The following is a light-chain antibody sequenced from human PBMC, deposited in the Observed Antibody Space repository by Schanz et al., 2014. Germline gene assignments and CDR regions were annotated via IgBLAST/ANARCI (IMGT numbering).Light chain of an antibody. V-gene: IGKV1-39*01. CDR1: QRITNY. Sequence: DIHMTQSPSSLSASVGDRVTITCRASQRITNYLDWYQQRPGKAPKLLISAASTLQSGVPSRFSGSGSGTEFTLTISSLQAEDVAVYFCQQYYFTPQLTFGGGTRVEIK. CDR2: AAS. CDR3: QQYYFTPQLT. J-gene: IGKJ4*01.